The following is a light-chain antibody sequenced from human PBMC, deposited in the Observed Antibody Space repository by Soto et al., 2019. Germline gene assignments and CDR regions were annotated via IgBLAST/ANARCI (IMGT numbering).Light chain of an antibody. CDR1: SSNIGAGYD. CDR3: QSYDSSLSGYV. CDR2: GNS. V-gene: IGLV1-40*01. Sequence: QSELTQPPSLSVAPGQRVTISCTGSSSNIGAGYDVHWYQQLPGTAPKLLIYGNSNRPSGVPDRFSGSKSGTSASLAITGLQAEDEADYYCQSYDSSLSGYVFGTGTKVTVL. J-gene: IGLJ1*01.